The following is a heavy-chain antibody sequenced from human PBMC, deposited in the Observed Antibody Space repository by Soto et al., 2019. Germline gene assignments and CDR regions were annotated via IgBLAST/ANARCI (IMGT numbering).Heavy chain of an antibody. CDR2: VSGGGTST. Sequence: EVQLVESGGDFVQPGGSLRLSCAGYGFSFGGYAMSWVRQAPGKGLEWISGVSGGGTSTYYAGSVKGRFTISRASSVVYLQMNSLRADDTAVYYCAKWGGYYAYYSEMDVWGRGTTVTVSS. CDR1: GFSFGGYA. J-gene: IGHJ6*02. V-gene: IGHV3-23*04. CDR3: AKWGGYYAYYSEMDV. D-gene: IGHD1-26*01.